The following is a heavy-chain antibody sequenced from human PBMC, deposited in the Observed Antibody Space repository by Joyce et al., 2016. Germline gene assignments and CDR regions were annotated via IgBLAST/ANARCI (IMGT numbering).Heavy chain of an antibody. J-gene: IGHJ4*02. Sequence: QVQLQQWGAGLLKPSETLSLTCAVSGGPFRGCFWTWVRQPPGKGLEWIGDINNSGVTNYNPSLKTRVTFSVDTSKNQFSLKLTSLSAADTAVYYCARSQWLAPLMYWGQGTPVTVSS. CDR1: GGPFRGCF. D-gene: IGHD6-19*01. V-gene: IGHV4-34*01. CDR2: INNSGVT. CDR3: ARSQWLAPLMY.